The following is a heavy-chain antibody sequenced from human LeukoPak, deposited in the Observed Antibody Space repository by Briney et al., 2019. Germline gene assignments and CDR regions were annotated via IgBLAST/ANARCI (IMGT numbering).Heavy chain of an antibody. CDR3: AKAKDIVVVVAATYFDY. J-gene: IGHJ4*02. CDR1: GFTFSSYA. D-gene: IGHD2-15*01. Sequence: GGSLRLSCVASGFTFSSYAMSWVRQAPGKGLEWVSAISGSGGSTYYADSVKGRFTISRDNSKNTLYLQMNSLRAEDTAVYYCAKAKDIVVVVAATYFDYWGQGTLVTVSS. CDR2: ISGSGGST. V-gene: IGHV3-23*01.